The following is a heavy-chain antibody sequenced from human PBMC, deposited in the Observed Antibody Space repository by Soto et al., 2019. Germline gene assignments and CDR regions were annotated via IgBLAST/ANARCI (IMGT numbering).Heavy chain of an antibody. CDR1: GYIFVNYG. V-gene: IGHV1-18*01. Sequence: QVQLLQSGDEVKKPGASVKVSCKASGYIFVNYGIAWVRQAPGQGLGWMGWISPYTGNTHSATKVQGRVTMTTDTSTSTAYMDLGSLTSDDTAVYYCVMVDNYVTPTPQDVWGQGTTVTVSS. CDR3: VMVDNYVTPTPQDV. CDR2: ISPYTGNT. D-gene: IGHD3-16*01. J-gene: IGHJ6*02.